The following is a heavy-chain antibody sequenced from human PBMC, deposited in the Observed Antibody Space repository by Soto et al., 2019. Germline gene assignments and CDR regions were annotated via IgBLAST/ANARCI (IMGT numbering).Heavy chain of an antibody. D-gene: IGHD2-15*01. CDR2: INPRGAIT. CDR1: GYTFTKYF. Sequence: VKVSCKASGYTFTKYFLHWVRRAPGQGLEWMGIINPRGAITTYAQKFQGRVTMTRDTSTSTLYMELSSLRSEDTAVYYCARASDMSMGTYAMDVWGQGTTVTVS. V-gene: IGHV1-46*01. J-gene: IGHJ6*02. CDR3: ARASDMSMGTYAMDV.